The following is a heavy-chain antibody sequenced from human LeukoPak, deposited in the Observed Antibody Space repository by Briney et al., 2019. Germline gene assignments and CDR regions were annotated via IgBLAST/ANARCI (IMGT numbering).Heavy chain of an antibody. V-gene: IGHV1-2*02. Sequence: ASVKVSYKTSGYTFTGCYMQRVRQAPGQGLEWMGWINPNSGDTNYAQEFQGRVNMTSDTAISTAYMELSRLRSDDTAVYYCARDGDSSGYYYSTFDYWGQGTLVTVSS. CDR3: ARDGDSSGYYYSTFDY. D-gene: IGHD3-22*01. CDR2: INPNSGDT. J-gene: IGHJ4*02. CDR1: GYTFTGCY.